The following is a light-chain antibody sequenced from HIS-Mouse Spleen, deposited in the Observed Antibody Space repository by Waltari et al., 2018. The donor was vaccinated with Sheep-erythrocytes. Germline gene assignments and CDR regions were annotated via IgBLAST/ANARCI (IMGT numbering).Light chain of an antibody. CDR3: CSYAGSYTWV. CDR2: YVS. Sequence: QSALTQPRSVSGSPGQSVTISCTGTSSDVGGYNYVSWYQQHPGKAPKLLIYYVSKRPSVVPDCFSGSKSGNTASLTISGLQAEDEADYYCCSYAGSYTWVFGGGTKLTVL. CDR1: SSDVGGYNY. J-gene: IGLJ3*02. V-gene: IGLV2-11*01.